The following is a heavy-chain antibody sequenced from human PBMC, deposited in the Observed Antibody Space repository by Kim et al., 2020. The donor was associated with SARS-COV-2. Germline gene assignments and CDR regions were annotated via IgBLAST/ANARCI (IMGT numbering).Heavy chain of an antibody. Sequence: SVKVSCKASGGTFSSCAISWVRQAPGQGLEWMGGIIPIFGTANYAQKFQGRVTITADESTSTAYMELSSLRSEDTAVYYCFTTYYYDSSGYFTRTYFDYWGQGTLVTVSS. CDR3: FTTYYYDSSGYFTRTYFDY. D-gene: IGHD3-22*01. V-gene: IGHV1-69*13. J-gene: IGHJ4*02. CDR1: GGTFSSCA. CDR2: IIPIFGTA.